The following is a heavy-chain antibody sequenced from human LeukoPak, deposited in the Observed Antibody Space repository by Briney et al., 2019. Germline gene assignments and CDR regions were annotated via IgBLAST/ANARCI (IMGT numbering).Heavy chain of an antibody. CDR1: GFTFSDYY. V-gene: IGHV3-11*05. CDR2: ISSSGSYT. D-gene: IGHD1-26*01. CDR3: ARELGATRGYFDY. Sequence: NPGGSLRLSCAASGFTFSDYYMSWIRQAPGKRLEWVSYISSSGSYTNYADSVKGRFTISRDNAKNSLYLQMNSLRAEDTAVYYCARELGATRGYFDYWGQGTLVTVSS. J-gene: IGHJ4*02.